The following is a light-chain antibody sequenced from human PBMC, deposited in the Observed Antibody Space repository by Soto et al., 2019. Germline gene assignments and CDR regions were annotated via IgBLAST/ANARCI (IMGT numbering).Light chain of an antibody. J-gene: IGLJ1*01. Sequence: QSALTQPASVSGSPGQSITISCTGTSSDVGSYNLVSWYQQHPGKAPKLMIYEGSKRPSGVSNRFSGSKSGNTASLTISGLQAEDEADYYCCSYAGSPTFYVFGSGTKADRP. CDR2: EGS. CDR1: SSDVGSYNL. V-gene: IGLV2-23*01. CDR3: CSYAGSPTFYV.